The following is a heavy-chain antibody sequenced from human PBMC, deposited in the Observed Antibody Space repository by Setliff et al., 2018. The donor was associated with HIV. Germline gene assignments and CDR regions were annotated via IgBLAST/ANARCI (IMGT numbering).Heavy chain of an antibody. CDR2: VYSTGST. V-gene: IGHV4-59*01. CDR3: ARVATGPESFDI. CDR1: GDSINNYY. Sequence: SETLSLTCTVSGDSINNYYWSWIRQPPGKGLEWIGYVYSTGSTNSKSSLKSRVTISVDTSKNRFSLKLSSVTAADTAVYYCARVATGPESFDIWGQGTMVTVSS. J-gene: IGHJ3*02. D-gene: IGHD3-9*01.